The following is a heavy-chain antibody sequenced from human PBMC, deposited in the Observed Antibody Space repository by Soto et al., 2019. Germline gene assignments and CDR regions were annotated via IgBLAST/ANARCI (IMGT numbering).Heavy chain of an antibody. CDR2: IYYSGST. CDR1: GGSISGYY. D-gene: IGHD3-22*01. J-gene: IGHJ4*02. Sequence: SETLSLTCTVSGGSISGYYWSWIRQPPGKGLEWIGYIYYSGSTIYNPSLKSRVTISVDTSKNQFSLKLSSVTAADTAVYYCERARYDSSGYYYFDYWGQGTLVTVYS. V-gene: IGHV4-59*01. CDR3: ERARYDSSGYYYFDY.